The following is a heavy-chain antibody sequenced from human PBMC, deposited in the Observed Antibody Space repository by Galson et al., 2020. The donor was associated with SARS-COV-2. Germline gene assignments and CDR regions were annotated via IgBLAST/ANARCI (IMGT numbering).Heavy chain of an antibody. D-gene: IGHD5-12*01. CDR1: GFTLSTYA. Sequence: GGSLRLSCAASGFTLSTYATSWVRQAPGKGLEWVSGLTAGGERTFYADSVKGRFTMSRDNSKNTLYLLMNSLRAEDTAVYYCARQPFIVAATQGWSGLDVWGQGTTVSVSS. J-gene: IGHJ6*02. V-gene: IGHV3-23*01. CDR3: ARQPFIVAATQGWSGLDV. CDR2: LTAGGERT.